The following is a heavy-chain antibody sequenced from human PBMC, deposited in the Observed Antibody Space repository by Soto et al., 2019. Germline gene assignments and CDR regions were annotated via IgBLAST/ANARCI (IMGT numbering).Heavy chain of an antibody. D-gene: IGHD2-2*01. CDR2: ISSSSSYI. J-gene: IGHJ3*02. V-gene: IGHV3-21*01. CDR1: GFTFSSYS. Sequence: GGSLRLSCAASGFTFSSYSMNWVRQAPGKGLEWVSSISSSSSYIYYADSVKGRFTISRDNAKNSLYLQMNSLRAEDTAVYYCARFGLPAAIRRAFDIWGQGTMVTVSS. CDR3: ARFGLPAAIRRAFDI.